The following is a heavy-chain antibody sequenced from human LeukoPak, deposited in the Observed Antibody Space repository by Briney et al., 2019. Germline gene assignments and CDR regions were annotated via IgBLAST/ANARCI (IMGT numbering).Heavy chain of an antibody. D-gene: IGHD3-16*02. CDR1: GFRFSDSA. V-gene: IGHV3-73*01. Sequence: GGSLRLSCAASGFRFSDSAIHWVRQAPGKGLEWVGRIRSKPDSYTTQYAASAKGRFTISRDDSTSTAYLQMNSLRAEDTAVYYCARDLSYRYSYYYYMDVWGKGTTVTVSS. CDR3: ARDLSYRYSYYYYMDV. J-gene: IGHJ6*03. CDR2: IRSKPDSYTT.